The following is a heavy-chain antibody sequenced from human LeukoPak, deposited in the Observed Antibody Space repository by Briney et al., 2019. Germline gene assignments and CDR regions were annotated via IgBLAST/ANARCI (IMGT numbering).Heavy chain of an antibody. CDR2: INPRGNI. CDR3: ARGGAQWLVEEAFDV. V-gene: IGHV4-4*07. CDR1: AGSISTYY. J-gene: IGHJ3*01. Sequence: SETLSLTCTVTAGSISTYYWSCIRQTAGKGLEWVGHINPRGNIKYNPSLKSRVSLAMDTSKNQFSLKVMSVAAADTAVYYCARGGAQWLVEEAFDVWGRGTMVTVSS. D-gene: IGHD6-19*01.